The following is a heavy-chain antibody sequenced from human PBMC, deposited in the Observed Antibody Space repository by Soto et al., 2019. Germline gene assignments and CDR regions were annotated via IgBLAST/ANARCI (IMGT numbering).Heavy chain of an antibody. CDR3: ARDPVTAD. J-gene: IGHJ4*02. Sequence: EVHLVESGGGLVQPGGSLRLSCAASGFTLNNYYLSWVRQAPGKGLEWVGNIKGDGSDPHYVDSVKGRFTSSRDNAENSIYLQMNSLKAEDTAMYYCARDPVTADWGQGTLVTVSS. V-gene: IGHV3-7*03. CDR2: IKGDGSDP. CDR1: GFTLNNYY.